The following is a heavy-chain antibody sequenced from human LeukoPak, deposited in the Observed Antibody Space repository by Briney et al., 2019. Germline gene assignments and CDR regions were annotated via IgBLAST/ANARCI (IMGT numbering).Heavy chain of an antibody. CDR2: ISYDGSNK. CDR1: GFTFSNYA. J-gene: IGHJ4*02. D-gene: IGHD5-18*01. V-gene: IGHV3-30-3*01. Sequence: GGSLRLSCAASGFTFSNYAIHWVRQAPGKGLEWVAVISYDGSNKYYADSVKGRFTISRDNSKNTLYLQMDSLRAEDTAVYYCARDFSSAMVTLPFDYWGQGTLVTVSS. CDR3: ARDFSSAMVTLPFDY.